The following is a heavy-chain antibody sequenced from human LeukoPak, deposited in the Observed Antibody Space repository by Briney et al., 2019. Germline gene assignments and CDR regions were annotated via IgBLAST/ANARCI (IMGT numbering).Heavy chain of an antibody. CDR3: ATAGWGLRLPDAFHI. J-gene: IGHJ3*02. CDR2: FDPEDGET. Sequence: ASVKVSCKVSGYTLSELSMHWVRQAPGKGLEWMGSFDPEDGETIHGQKFQGRVTMTEGTSTDTAYMELSSLRSEDAAMYYCATAGWGLRLPDAFHIWGQGTMVAVSS. V-gene: IGHV1-24*01. D-gene: IGHD2-21*02. CDR1: GYTLSELS.